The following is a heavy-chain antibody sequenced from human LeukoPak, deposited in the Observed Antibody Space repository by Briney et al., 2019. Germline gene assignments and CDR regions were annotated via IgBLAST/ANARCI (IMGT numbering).Heavy chain of an antibody. V-gene: IGHV1-69*04. CDR2: IIPILGIA. D-gene: IGHD3-10*01. Sequence: GSSVKVSCKASGGTFSSYAISWVRQAPGRGLEWMGRIIPILGIANYAQKFQGRVTITADKSTSTAYMELSSLRSEDTAVYYCARILMGSFDIWGQGTMVTVSS. CDR3: ARILMGSFDI. CDR1: GGTFSSYA. J-gene: IGHJ3*02.